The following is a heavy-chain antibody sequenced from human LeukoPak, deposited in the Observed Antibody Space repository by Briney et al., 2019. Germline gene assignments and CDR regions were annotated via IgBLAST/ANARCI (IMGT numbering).Heavy chain of an antibody. CDR1: GFTFSSYA. CDR3: ARMYSSSWDLDY. CDR2: ISYDGSNK. V-gene: IGHV3-30*04. J-gene: IGHJ4*02. Sequence: GRSLRLSCAASGFTFSSYAMHWVRQAPGKGLEWGAVISYDGSNKYYADSVKGRFTISRDNSKNTLYLQMNSLRAEDTAVYYCARMYSSSWDLDYWGQGTLVTVSS. D-gene: IGHD6-13*01.